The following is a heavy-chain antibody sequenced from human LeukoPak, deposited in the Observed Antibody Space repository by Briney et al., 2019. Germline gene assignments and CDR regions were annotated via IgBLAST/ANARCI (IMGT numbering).Heavy chain of an antibody. J-gene: IGHJ6*03. CDR3: ARDHLPAAAPGYYMDV. Sequence: SETLSLTCTVSGGSISSYYWSWIRQLPGKGLEWIGYIYNSGITNYNPSLKSRVTMSVDTSKNQFSLMLRSVSAADTAVYYCARDHLPAAAPGYYMDVWGKGTTVTVSS. CDR2: IYNSGIT. D-gene: IGHD6-13*01. V-gene: IGHV4-59*01. CDR1: GGSISSYY.